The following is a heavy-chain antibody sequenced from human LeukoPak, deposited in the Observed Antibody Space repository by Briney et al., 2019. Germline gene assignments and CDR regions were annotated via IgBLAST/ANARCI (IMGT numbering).Heavy chain of an antibody. Sequence: ASVKVSCKASGYTFTGYYIHWVRQAPGQGLGGMGWINPNSGGTNYAQKFQGRVTMTRDTSISTAYMELSRLRSDDTAVYYCVRGQWELLSFFDYWGQGTLVTVSS. CDR3: VRGQWELLSFFDY. J-gene: IGHJ4*02. CDR2: INPNSGGT. CDR1: GYTFTGYY. V-gene: IGHV1-2*02. D-gene: IGHD1-26*01.